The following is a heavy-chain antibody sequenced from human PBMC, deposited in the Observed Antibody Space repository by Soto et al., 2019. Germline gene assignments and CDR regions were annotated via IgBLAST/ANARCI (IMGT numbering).Heavy chain of an antibody. J-gene: IGHJ5*02. CDR1: GYTFPSYG. CDR2: ISAYNGNT. D-gene: IGHD3-10*01. Sequence: AASVKVSCKASGYTFPSYGISWVRQAPGQGLEWMGWISAYNGNTNYAQKLQGRVTMTTDTSTSTAYMELRSLRSDDTAVYYCARVESCFGEFDWFDPWGQGTLVTVSS. V-gene: IGHV1-18*01. CDR3: ARVESCFGEFDWFDP.